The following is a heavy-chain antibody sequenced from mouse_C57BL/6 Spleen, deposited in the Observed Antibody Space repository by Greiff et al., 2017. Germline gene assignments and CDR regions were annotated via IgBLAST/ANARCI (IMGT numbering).Heavy chain of an antibody. D-gene: IGHD4-1*01. CDR2: IYPGDGDT. V-gene: IGHV1-82*01. CDR1: GYAFSSSW. Sequence: VQLQQSGPELVKPGASVKISCKASGYAFSSSWMNWVKQRPGKGLEWIGRIYPGDGDTNYNGKFKGKATLTADKSSSTAYMQLSSLTSEDSAVYFCGREGLGRIDYWGQGTTLTVSS. J-gene: IGHJ2*01. CDR3: GREGLGRIDY.